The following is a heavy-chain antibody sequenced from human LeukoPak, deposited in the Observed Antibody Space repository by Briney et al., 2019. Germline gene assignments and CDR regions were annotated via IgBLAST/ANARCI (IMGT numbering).Heavy chain of an antibody. J-gene: IGHJ6*02. V-gene: IGHV4-31*03. CDR1: GGSLSSGGYY. CDR2: IYYSGST. D-gene: IGHD3-16*02. CDR3: AREIVTYGMDV. Sequence: SETLSLTCTVSGGSLSSGGYYWSWIRQHPGTGLEWIGYIYYSGSTYYNPSLKSRVTISVDTSKNQFSLKLSSVTAADPAVYYCAREIVTYGMDVWGQGTTVTVSS.